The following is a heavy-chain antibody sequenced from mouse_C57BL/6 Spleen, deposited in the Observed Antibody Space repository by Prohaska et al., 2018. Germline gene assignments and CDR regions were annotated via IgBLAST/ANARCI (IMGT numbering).Heavy chain of an antibody. CDR1: GYSITSGYY. D-gene: IGHD1-1*01. Sequence: DVQLQESGPGLVKPSQSLSLTCSVTGYSITSGYYWNWIRQFPGNKLEWMGYISYDGSNNYNPSLKNRISITRDTSKNQFFLKWNSVTTEDTATYYCARGGYYGSSYEAMDYWGQGTSVTVS. V-gene: IGHV3-6*01. CDR3: ARGGYYGSSYEAMDY. J-gene: IGHJ4*01. CDR2: ISYDGSN.